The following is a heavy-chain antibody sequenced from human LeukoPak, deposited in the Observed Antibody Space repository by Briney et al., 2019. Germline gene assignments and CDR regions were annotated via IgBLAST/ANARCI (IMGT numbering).Heavy chain of an antibody. Sequence: GGSLRLSCAASGFTFSGSAMHWVRQAPGKGLEWVAVISYDGSNKYYADSVKGRFTISRDNSKNTLYLQMNSLRAEDTAVYYCATHGEELNDYWGQGTLVTVSS. CDR2: ISYDGSNK. J-gene: IGHJ4*02. CDR3: ATHGEELNDY. CDR1: GFTFSGSA. V-gene: IGHV3-30-3*01. D-gene: IGHD3-10*01.